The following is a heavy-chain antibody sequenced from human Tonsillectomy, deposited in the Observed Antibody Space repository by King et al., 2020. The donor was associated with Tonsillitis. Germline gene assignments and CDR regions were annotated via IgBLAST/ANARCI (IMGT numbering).Heavy chain of an antibody. D-gene: IGHD1-26*01. CDR1: GYSFTSYW. CDR2: IYPGDSDT. J-gene: IGHJ5*02. CDR3: GRQGWDLTEINWFDP. Sequence: VQLVESGAEVKKPGESLKISCKGSGYSFTSYWIGWVRQMPGKGLEWMGIIYPGDSDTRYSPSFQGQVTISADKSISTAYLQWSSLKASDTAMYYCGRQGWDLTEINWFDPWGQGTLVTVSS. V-gene: IGHV5-51*01.